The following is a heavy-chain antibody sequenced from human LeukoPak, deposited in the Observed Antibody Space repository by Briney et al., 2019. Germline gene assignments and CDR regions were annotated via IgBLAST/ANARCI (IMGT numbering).Heavy chain of an antibody. V-gene: IGHV3-66*01. CDR1: GFTVSDNY. D-gene: IGHD1-26*01. CDR2: IYSGGST. Sequence: SGGSLRLSCAASGFTVSDNYMSWVRQAPGKGLEWVSVIYSGGSTNYADSVKGRFTISRDNSKNTLYLQMNSLRADDTAVYYCARASGSYQYHFDYWGQGTLVTVSS. J-gene: IGHJ4*02. CDR3: ARASGSYQYHFDY.